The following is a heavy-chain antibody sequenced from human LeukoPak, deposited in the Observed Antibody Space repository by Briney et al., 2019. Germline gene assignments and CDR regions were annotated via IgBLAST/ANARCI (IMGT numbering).Heavy chain of an antibody. D-gene: IGHD2-2*01. CDR1: GFTVSSNY. J-gene: IGHJ6*02. CDR2: IYSGGST. V-gene: IGHV3-53*01. Sequence: PGGSLRLSCAASGFTVSSNYMSWVRQAPGKGLEWVSVIYSGGSTYYADSVKGRFTISRDNAKNSLYLQMNSLRAEDTAVYYCARDHPIVVVPAAVDYYGMDVWGQGTTVTVSS. CDR3: ARDHPIVVVPAAVDYYGMDV.